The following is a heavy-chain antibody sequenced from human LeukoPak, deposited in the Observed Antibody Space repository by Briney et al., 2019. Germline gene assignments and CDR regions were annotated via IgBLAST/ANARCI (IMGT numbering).Heavy chain of an antibody. CDR3: ARRGGSYSHSDF. D-gene: IGHD1-26*01. Sequence: ASVKVSCKASGYTFSSYGIIWVRQAPGQGLGWMGWVSPFNGNTDYAPKLQGRVTMTTDTSATTAYMELRSLTSDDTAVYYCARRGGSYSHSDFWGQGTLVTVSS. CDR1: GYTFSSYG. CDR2: VSPFNGNT. J-gene: IGHJ4*02. V-gene: IGHV1-18*01.